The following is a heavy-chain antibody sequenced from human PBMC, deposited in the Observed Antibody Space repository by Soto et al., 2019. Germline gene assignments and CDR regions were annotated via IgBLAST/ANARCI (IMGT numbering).Heavy chain of an antibody. CDR3: ASLWFGELLEGSSIDP. CDR2: IYYSGST. CDR1: GGSISSSIYY. V-gene: IGHV4-39*01. J-gene: IGHJ5*02. D-gene: IGHD3-10*01. Sequence: SSETLSLTCTVSGGSISSSIYYWGWIRQPPGKGLEWIGSIYYSGSTYYNPSLKSRVTISVDTSKNQFSLKLSSVTAADTAVYYCASLWFGELLEGSSIDPWGQGTLVTVSS.